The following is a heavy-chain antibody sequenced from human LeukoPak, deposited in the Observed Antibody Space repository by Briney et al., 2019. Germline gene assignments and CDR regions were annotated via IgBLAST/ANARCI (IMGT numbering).Heavy chain of an antibody. CDR2: ISDDGSNK. J-gene: IGHJ4*02. CDR1: GFTFSSYG. CDR3: AKEAGLLWFGELLNYFDY. V-gene: IGHV3-30*18. D-gene: IGHD3-10*01. Sequence: GGSLRLSCAASGFTFSSYGMHWVRQAPGKGLEWVAVISDDGSNKYYADSVKGRFTISRDNSKNTLYLQMNSLRAEDTAVYYCAKEAGLLWFGELLNYFDYWGQGTLVTVSS.